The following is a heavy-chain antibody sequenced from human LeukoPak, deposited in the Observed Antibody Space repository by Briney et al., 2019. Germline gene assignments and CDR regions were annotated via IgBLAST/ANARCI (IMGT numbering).Heavy chain of an antibody. Sequence: GGSLRLSCAASGFTFSSYGMHWVRQAPGKGLEWVAVIWYDGSNKYYADSVKGRFTISRDNAKNSLYLQMNSLRDEDTAVYYCARNRGCSSTSCPPGNYYGMDVWGQGTTVTVSS. D-gene: IGHD2-2*01. V-gene: IGHV3-33*01. CDR2: IWYDGSNK. J-gene: IGHJ6*02. CDR1: GFTFSSYG. CDR3: ARNRGCSSTSCPPGNYYGMDV.